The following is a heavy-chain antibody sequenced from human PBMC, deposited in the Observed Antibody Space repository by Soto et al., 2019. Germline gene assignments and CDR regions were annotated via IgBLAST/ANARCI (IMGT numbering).Heavy chain of an antibody. Sequence: WASVKVSCKASGYTFTSYGISWVRQAPGQGLEWMGWISAYNGNTNYAQKLQGRVTMTTDTSTSTAYMELRSLRSDDTAVYYCARERTDYGDYSYGMDVWGQGTTVTVSS. CDR2: ISAYNGNT. J-gene: IGHJ6*02. V-gene: IGHV1-18*04. CDR1: GYTFTSYG. D-gene: IGHD4-17*01. CDR3: ARERTDYGDYSYGMDV.